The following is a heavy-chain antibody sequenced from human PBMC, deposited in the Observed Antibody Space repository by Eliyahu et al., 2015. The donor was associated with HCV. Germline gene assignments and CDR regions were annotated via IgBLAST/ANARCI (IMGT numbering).Heavy chain of an antibody. CDR3: ARDSTTVTGDAFDI. Sequence: EVQLVESGGGLVKPGGSLRLSCAASGFTFSSYSMNWVRQAPGKGLEWVSSISSSSSYIYYADSVKGRFTISRDNAKNSLYLQMNSLRAEDTAVYYCARDSTTVTGDAFDIWGQGTMVTVSS. V-gene: IGHV3-21*01. D-gene: IGHD4-17*01. J-gene: IGHJ3*02. CDR1: GFTFSSYS. CDR2: ISSSSSYI.